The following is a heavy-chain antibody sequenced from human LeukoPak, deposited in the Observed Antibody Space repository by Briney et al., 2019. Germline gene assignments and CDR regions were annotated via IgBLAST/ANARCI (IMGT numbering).Heavy chain of an antibody. Sequence: GGSLRLSCAASGFTFSDYEMNWVRQAPGKGLEWVSYISSSGGTIYYADSVRGRFTVSRDNAKNSLYLQMNSLRAEDTAVYYCARDWGRAEAWGQGTLVTVSS. CDR1: GFTFSDYE. D-gene: IGHD6-19*01. V-gene: IGHV3-48*03. CDR2: ISSSGGTI. CDR3: ARDWGRAEA. J-gene: IGHJ4*02.